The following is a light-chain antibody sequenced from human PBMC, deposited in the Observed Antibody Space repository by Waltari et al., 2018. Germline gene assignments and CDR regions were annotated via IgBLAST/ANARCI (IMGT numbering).Light chain of an antibody. CDR1: QDIRNE. CDR3: LQHNSYPQT. CDR2: AGL. Sequence: DIQMTQSPSSLSASVGDRVNITCRASQDIRNELGWFQQKPGKAPKRLIYAGLSLQSGVPSRFSGSWFGTEFTLTITDLQPDDFATYYCLQHNSYPQTFGQGTKVDFK. J-gene: IGKJ1*01. V-gene: IGKV1-17*02.